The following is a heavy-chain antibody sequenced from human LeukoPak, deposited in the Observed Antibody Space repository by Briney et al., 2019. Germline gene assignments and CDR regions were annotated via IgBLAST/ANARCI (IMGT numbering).Heavy chain of an antibody. D-gene: IGHD2-2*01. J-gene: IGHJ5*02. CDR1: GVSMNDYY. Sequence: SETLSLTCTVSGVSMNDYYWTWVRQPPGKGLEWIGYIFDIGNTNYNPSLKSRVTISLDTSKKQFSLRLNSVTAADTAVYYCAKGMMPDWFDPWGQGTLVTVSS. CDR2: IFDIGNT. CDR3: AKGMMPDWFDP. V-gene: IGHV4-59*01.